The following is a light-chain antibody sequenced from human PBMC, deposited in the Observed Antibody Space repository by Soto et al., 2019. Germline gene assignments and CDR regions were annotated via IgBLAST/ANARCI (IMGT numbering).Light chain of an antibody. CDR2: GAS. CDR1: QSVSSN. Sequence: EIVMTQSPATLSVSPGERSTLSCRASQSVSSNLAWYQQKPGQAPRLPIYGASTRATGIPARFSGSGSGTEFTLTISSLQSEDFAVYYCQQYNNWPRTFGQGTKGDIK. CDR3: QQYNNWPRT. V-gene: IGKV3-15*01. J-gene: IGKJ1*01.